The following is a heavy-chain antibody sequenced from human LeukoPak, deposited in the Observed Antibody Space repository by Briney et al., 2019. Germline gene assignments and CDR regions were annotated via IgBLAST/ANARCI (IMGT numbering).Heavy chain of an antibody. CDR2: INTRSSSS. D-gene: IGHD3-16*01. CDR3: AKLPVGGFYYFDY. CDR1: GFIFSIYN. Sequence: GGSLRLSCAASGFIFSIYNMNWVRQAPGKGLEWVSSINTRSSSSYYADSVKGRFTISRDNAKNSLYLQMNSLRVEDSAVYYCAKLPVGGFYYFDYWGQGTLVTVSS. J-gene: IGHJ4*02. V-gene: IGHV3-21*01.